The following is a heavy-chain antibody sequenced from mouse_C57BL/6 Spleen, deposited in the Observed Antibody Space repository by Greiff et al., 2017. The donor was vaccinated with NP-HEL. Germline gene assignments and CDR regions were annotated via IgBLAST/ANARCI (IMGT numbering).Heavy chain of an antibody. CDR3: ARRWDGDY. Sequence: EVQLQQSGPELVKPGASVKISCKASGYSFTGYYMNWVKQSPEKSLEWIGEINPSTGGTTYNQKFKAKATLTVDKSSSTAYMQLKSLTSEDSAVYYCARRWDGDYWGQGTTLTVSS. V-gene: IGHV1-42*01. CDR2: INPSTGGT. J-gene: IGHJ2*01. CDR1: GYSFTGYY. D-gene: IGHD4-1*01.